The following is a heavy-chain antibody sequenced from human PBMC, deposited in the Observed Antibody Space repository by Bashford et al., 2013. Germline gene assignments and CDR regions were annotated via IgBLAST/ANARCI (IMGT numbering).Heavy chain of an antibody. D-gene: IGHD6-13*01. Sequence: GGSLRLSCTASGFTFGDYAMSWFRQAPGKGLEWVGFIRSKAYGGTTEYAASVKGRFTISRDDSKSIAYLQMNSLKTEDTAVYYCTREHEGAAAGLKDYYGMDVWGQGTTVTVSS. CDR2: IRSKAYGGTT. V-gene: IGHV3-49*03. J-gene: IGHJ6*02. CDR3: TREHEGAAAGLKDYYGMDV. CDR1: GFTFGDYA.